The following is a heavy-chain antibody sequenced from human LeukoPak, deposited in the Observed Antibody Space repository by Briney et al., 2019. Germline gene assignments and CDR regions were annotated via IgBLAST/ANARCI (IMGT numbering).Heavy chain of an antibody. D-gene: IGHD2-2*01. J-gene: IGHJ4*02. V-gene: IGHV3-7*01. CDR2: INQDGSVK. Sequence: GGSLRLSCAASGFTFSTYWMNWVCQAPGKGLEWVANINQDGSVKYYVDSVKGRFTISRDNAKNSLDLQMNSLRAEDTAVYYCARPRYCSSTNCYNDYWGQGTLVTVSS. CDR1: GFTFSTYW. CDR3: ARPRYCSSTNCYNDY.